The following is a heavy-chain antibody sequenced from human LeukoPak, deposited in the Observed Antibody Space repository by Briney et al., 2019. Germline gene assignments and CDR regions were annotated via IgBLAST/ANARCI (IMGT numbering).Heavy chain of an antibody. CDR3: ARGFLRSGGPTLDV. J-gene: IGHJ6*04. V-gene: IGHV4-34*01. Sequence: SETLSLTCAVYGGSFSGYYWSWIRQPPGKGLEWIGEINHSGSTNYNPSLKSRVTISVDTSKNQFSLKLSSVTAADTAVYYCARGFLRSGGPTLDVWGKGTTVTVSS. D-gene: IGHD3-10*01. CDR2: INHSGST. CDR1: GGSFSGYY.